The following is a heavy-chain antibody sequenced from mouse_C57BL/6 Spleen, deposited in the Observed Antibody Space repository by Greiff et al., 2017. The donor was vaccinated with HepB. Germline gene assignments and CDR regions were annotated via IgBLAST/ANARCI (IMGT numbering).Heavy chain of an antibody. CDR1: GFTFSDYG. V-gene: IGHV5-17*01. J-gene: IGHJ3*01. CDR2: ISSGSSTI. CDR3: EREGPPFAY. Sequence: EVQVVESGGGLVKPGGSLKLSCAASGFTFSDYGMHWVRQAPEKGLEWVAYISSGSSTIYYADTVKGRFTISRDNAKNTLFLQMTSLRSEDTAMYYCEREGPPFAYWGQGTLVTVSA.